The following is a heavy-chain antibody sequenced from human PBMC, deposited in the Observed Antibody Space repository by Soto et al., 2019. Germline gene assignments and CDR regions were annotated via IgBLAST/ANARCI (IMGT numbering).Heavy chain of an antibody. CDR2: IVVGSGNT. J-gene: IGHJ4*02. D-gene: IGHD2-2*01. CDR1: GFTFTSSA. CDR3: AAYIPYCSSTSCSFAY. Sequence: SVKVSCKASGFTFTSSAMQWVRQARGQRLEWIGWIVVGSGNTNYAQKFQERVTITRDMSTSTAYMELSSLRSEDTAVYYCAAYIPYCSSTSCSFAYPGQGTLVPVSS. V-gene: IGHV1-58*02.